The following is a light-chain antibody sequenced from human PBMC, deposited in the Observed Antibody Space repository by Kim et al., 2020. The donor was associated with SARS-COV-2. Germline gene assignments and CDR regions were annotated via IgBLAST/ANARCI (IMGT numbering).Light chain of an antibody. CDR1: SLRKYD. CDR3: YSRDSSGDHLV. J-gene: IGLJ2*01. Sequence: ALGQTLRITCQVDSLRKYDASWYQHKPGQAPVLVIYGKNKRPSGIPDRFSGSSSGDTVSLTITGAQAEDEGDYYCYSRDSSGDHLVFGGGTKVTVL. V-gene: IGLV3-19*01. CDR2: GKN.